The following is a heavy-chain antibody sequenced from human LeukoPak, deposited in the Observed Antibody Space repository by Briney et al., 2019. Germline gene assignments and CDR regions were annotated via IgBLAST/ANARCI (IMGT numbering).Heavy chain of an antibody. Sequence: GGSLRLSCAASGFTFSSYAMSWVRQAPGQGLEWVSAISGSGGSTYYADSVKGRFTISRDNSKNTLYLQMNSLRAEDTAVYYCAKVGNSGYDSGWFDPWGQGTLVTVSS. D-gene: IGHD5-12*01. CDR3: AKVGNSGYDSGWFDP. CDR2: ISGSGGST. CDR1: GFTFSSYA. V-gene: IGHV3-23*01. J-gene: IGHJ5*02.